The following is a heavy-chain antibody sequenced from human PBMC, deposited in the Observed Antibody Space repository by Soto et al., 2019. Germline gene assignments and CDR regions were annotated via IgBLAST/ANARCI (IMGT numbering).Heavy chain of an antibody. D-gene: IGHD2-21*02. CDR2: IYHSGIT. CDR3: ATLPPRIVVAVSAIPT. Sequence: QVQLRESGPGLVKPSGTLSLTCVVSGTSISSTYWWTWVRQPPGKGLEWIGQIYHSGITNYNPSLKSRFTISVDKSINQFSLKMSSVTAADTAVYYCATLPPRIVVAVSAIPTWGQGTLVAVSS. J-gene: IGHJ5*02. CDR1: GTSISSTYW. V-gene: IGHV4-4*02.